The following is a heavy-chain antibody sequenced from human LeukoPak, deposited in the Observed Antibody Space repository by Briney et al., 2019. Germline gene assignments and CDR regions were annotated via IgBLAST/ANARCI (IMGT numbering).Heavy chain of an antibody. CDR3: ATGNIAKFDY. Sequence: PGGSLRLSCEASGFTFSDPYMSWIRQAPGKGLAWVSSISSSSSYIYYADSVKGRFTISRDNAKNSLYLQMNSLRAEDTAVYYCATGNIAKFDYWGQGTLVTVSS. CDR2: ISSSSSYI. CDR1: GFTFSDPY. D-gene: IGHD6-13*01. J-gene: IGHJ4*02. V-gene: IGHV3-11*06.